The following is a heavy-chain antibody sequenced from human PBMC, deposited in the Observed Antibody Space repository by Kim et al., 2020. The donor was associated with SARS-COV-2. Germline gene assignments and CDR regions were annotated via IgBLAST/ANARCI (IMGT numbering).Heavy chain of an antibody. CDR3: ARTPYASGVGATRAAYYFDY. D-gene: IGHD1-26*01. V-gene: IGHV3-11*06. Sequence: RYTITRDNAKNSLYLQMNSLSAEDTAVYYCARTPYASGVGATRAAYYFDYWGQGTLVTVSS. J-gene: IGHJ4*02.